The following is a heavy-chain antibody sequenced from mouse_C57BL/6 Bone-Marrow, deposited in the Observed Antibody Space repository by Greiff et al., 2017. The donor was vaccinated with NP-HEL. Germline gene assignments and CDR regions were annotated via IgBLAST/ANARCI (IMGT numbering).Heavy chain of an antibody. CDR2: INPGSGGT. V-gene: IGHV1-54*01. CDR3: ARWSRGFAY. CDR1: GYAFTNYL. D-gene: IGHD3-1*01. Sequence: VQLQQSGAELVRPGTSVKVSCKASGYAFTNYLIEWVKQRPGQGLEWIGVINPGSGGTNYNEKFKGKATLTADKSSSTAYMQLSSLTSEDSAVYFCARWSRGFAYWGRGTLVTVSA. J-gene: IGHJ3*01.